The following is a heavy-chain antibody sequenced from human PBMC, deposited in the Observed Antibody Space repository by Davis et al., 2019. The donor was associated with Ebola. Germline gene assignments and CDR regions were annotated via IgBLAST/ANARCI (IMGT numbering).Heavy chain of an antibody. CDR2: INSDGSST. CDR1: GFTFSSYW. D-gene: IGHD2-21*01. Sequence: PGGSLRLSCAASGFTFSSYWMHWVRQAPGKGLVWVSRINSDGSSTSYADSVKGRFTISRDNAKNTLYLQMNSLRAEDTAVHYCARDQRSGDLTPWGQGTLVTVSS. J-gene: IGHJ5*02. CDR3: ARDQRSGDLTP. V-gene: IGHV3-74*01.